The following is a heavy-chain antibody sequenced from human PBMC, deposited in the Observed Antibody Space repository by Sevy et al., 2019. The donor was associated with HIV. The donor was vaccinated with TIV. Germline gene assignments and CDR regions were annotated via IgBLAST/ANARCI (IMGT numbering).Heavy chain of an antibody. V-gene: IGHV3-43D*03. CDR2: ISWDGGST. Sequence: GGSLRLSCAASGFTFDDYAMHWVRQAPGKGLEWVSLISWDGGSTYYADSVKGRFTISIDNSKNSLYLQMNSLRAEDTALYYCAKDWGRGSYLFDYWGQGTLVTVSS. CDR1: GFTFDDYA. J-gene: IGHJ4*02. D-gene: IGHD1-26*01. CDR3: AKDWGRGSYLFDY.